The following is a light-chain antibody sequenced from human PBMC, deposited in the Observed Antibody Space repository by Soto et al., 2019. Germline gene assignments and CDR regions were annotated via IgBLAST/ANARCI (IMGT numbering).Light chain of an antibody. CDR1: SGSVSTSYY. CDR2: STN. V-gene: IGLV8-61*01. Sequence: QAVVNQEPSFSVSPGGTVTLTCGLSSGSVSTSYYPSWYQQTPGQAPRTLIYSTNTRSSGVHDRFSGSILGNKAALTSTGAKADDESDDYCVLYMGSGRVGFGGGTQLTVL. CDR3: VLYMGSGRVG. J-gene: IGLJ2*01.